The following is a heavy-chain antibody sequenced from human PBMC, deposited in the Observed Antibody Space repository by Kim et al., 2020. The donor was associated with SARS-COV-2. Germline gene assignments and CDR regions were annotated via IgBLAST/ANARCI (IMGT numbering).Heavy chain of an antibody. Sequence: SETLSLTCAVSGGSISSGNWWSWVRQPPGKGLEWIGEIYPSGSTNYNASLKSRVTMSVDKSKKQFSLKLTSVTAADTAVYYCARCPVDTSSFWFDPWGQG. J-gene: IGHJ5*02. D-gene: IGHD2-2*01. CDR1: GGSISSGNW. CDR2: IYPSGST. V-gene: IGHV4-4*02. CDR3: ARCPVDTSSFWFDP.